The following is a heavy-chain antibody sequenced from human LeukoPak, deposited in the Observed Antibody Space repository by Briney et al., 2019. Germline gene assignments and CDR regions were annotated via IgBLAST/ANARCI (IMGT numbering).Heavy chain of an antibody. CDR3: AKGVFGSGSYREYFEQ. Sequence: PGGSLRLSCTASGFTFNNYAMSWVRQAPGKGLEWVSASSASGDSPYYADSVKGRFTISRDNSKNTLDLQMNSLRVEDTAVYYCAKGVFGSGSYREYFEQWGQGTLVTASS. CDR2: SSASGDSP. D-gene: IGHD3-10*01. J-gene: IGHJ1*01. V-gene: IGHV3-23*01. CDR1: GFTFNNYA.